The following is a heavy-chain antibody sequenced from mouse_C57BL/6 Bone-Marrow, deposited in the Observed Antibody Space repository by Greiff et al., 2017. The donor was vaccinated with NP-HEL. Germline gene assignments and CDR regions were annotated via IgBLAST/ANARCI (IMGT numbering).Heavy chain of an antibody. Sequence: VQLQQSGAELMKPGASVKLSCKATGYTFTGYWIEWVKQRPGHGLEWIGEILPGSGSTNYNEKFKGKATFTADKSSNTAYMQLSSLTTEDSAIYYCALTTVVARGYFDVWGTGTTVTVSS. CDR2: ILPGSGST. V-gene: IGHV1-9*01. CDR1: GYTFTGYW. CDR3: ALTTVVARGYFDV. J-gene: IGHJ1*03. D-gene: IGHD1-1*01.